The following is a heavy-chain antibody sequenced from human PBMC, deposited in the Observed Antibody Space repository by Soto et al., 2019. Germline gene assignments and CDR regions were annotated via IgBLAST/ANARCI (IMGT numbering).Heavy chain of an antibody. CDR1: GFTFSSYN. Sequence: GGSLRLSCAASGFTFSSYNMNWVRQAPGKGLEWVSLISSSRNNIYYADSVKGRFTISRDNAKNSLYLQMNSLRDEDTAVYYCAREADDFGYYYGMDVWGQGTTVTVSS. CDR2: ISSSRNNI. CDR3: AREADDFGYYYGMDV. D-gene: IGHD3-3*01. J-gene: IGHJ6*02. V-gene: IGHV3-48*02.